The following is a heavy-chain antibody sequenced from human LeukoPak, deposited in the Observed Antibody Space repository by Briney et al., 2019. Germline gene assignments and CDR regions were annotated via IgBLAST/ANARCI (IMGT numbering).Heavy chain of an antibody. V-gene: IGHV3-23*01. CDR1: GFTLLNYA. J-gene: IGHJ4*02. CDR3: ARGGQQVTQGIDY. D-gene: IGHD6-13*01. CDR2: IGGGGGVT. Sequence: GGSLRLSCAASGFTLLNYAMNWVRQAPGKGLEWVSTIGGGGGVTYSAASVKGRFTISRYYSNNTVSLQMNNLTVDDTAVYYCARGGQQVTQGIDYWGQGALLTVSS.